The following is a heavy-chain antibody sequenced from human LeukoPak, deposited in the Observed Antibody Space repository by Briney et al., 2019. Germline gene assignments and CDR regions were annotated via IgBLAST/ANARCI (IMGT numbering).Heavy chain of an antibody. J-gene: IGHJ4*02. CDR1: GFTVSSNY. CDR3: ARNNWNYAFDY. CDR2: IYSGGST. Sequence: PGGSLRLSCAASGFTVSSNYTSWVRQAPGKGLEWVSVIYSGGSTYYADSVKGRFTISRDNSKNTLYLQMNSLRAEDTAVYHCARNNWNYAFDYWGQGTLVTVSS. V-gene: IGHV3-53*01. D-gene: IGHD1-7*01.